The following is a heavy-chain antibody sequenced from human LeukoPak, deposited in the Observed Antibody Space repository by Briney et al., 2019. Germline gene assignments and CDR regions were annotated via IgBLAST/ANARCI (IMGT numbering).Heavy chain of an antibody. Sequence: GGSLRLSCAASGFTVSSNYMSWVRQAPGKGLEWVSVIYSNGSPSYADSVKGRFTISRDNSKNTLYLQMNSLRAEDTAVYYCARDRSTTGTPGGLWNSWGQGTRSPSPQ. D-gene: IGHD1-1*01. CDR3: ARDRSTTGTPGGLWNS. J-gene: IGHJ4*02. V-gene: IGHV3-53*01. CDR1: GFTVSSNY. CDR2: IYSNGSP.